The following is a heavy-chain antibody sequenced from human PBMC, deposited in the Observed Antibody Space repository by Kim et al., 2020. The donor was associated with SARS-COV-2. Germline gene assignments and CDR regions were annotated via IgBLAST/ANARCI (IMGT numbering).Heavy chain of an antibody. CDR2: IYYSGST. V-gene: IGHV4-59*01. CDR3: ARGYYYYDSSGYYY. J-gene: IGHJ4*02. D-gene: IGHD3-22*01. Sequence: SETLSLTCTVSGVSISTSYWSWIRQPPGKGLEWIGYIYYSGSTNYNPSLKSRVTISIDTSKNQFSLKLSSVTAADTAVYYCARGYYYYDSSGYYYWGQGT. CDR1: GVSISTSY.